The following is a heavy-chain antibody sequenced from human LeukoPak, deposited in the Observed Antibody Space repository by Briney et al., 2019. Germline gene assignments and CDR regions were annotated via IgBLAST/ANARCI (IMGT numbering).Heavy chain of an antibody. V-gene: IGHV3-7*01. Sequence: GGSLRLSCAASGFTFSSYWMSWVRQAPGEELEWVANIKQDGSEKYYVDSVKGRFTISRDNAKNSLYLQMNSLRAEDTAVYYCARDGQDDFWSRYHFDYWGQGTLVTVSS. D-gene: IGHD3-3*01. CDR3: ARDGQDDFWSRYHFDY. J-gene: IGHJ4*02. CDR1: GFTFSSYW. CDR2: IKQDGSEK.